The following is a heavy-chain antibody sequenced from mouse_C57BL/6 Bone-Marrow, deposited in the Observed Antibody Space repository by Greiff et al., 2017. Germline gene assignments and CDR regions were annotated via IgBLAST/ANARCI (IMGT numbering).Heavy chain of an antibody. CDR3: AKRVDYYAMDY. CDR2: FHPYNDDT. V-gene: IGHV1-47*01. CDR1: GYTFTPYP. Sequence: VKLQESGAELVKPGASVKMSCKASGYTFTPYPIEWMKQNHGKSLEWIGNFHPYNDDTKYNEKFKGKATLTVEKSSSTVYLEISRLTSDDSAVYYSAKRVDYYAMDYWGQGTSVTVSS. D-gene: IGHD1-1*02. J-gene: IGHJ4*01.